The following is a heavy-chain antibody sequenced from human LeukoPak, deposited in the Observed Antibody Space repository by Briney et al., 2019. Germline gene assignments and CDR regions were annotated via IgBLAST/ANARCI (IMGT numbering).Heavy chain of an antibody. CDR1: GGSVSSGSYY. CDR3: ASDNLGVDY. V-gene: IGHV4-61*01. D-gene: IGHD3-16*01. J-gene: IGHJ4*02. CDR2: IYYSGST. Sequence: PSETLSLTCTVSGGSVSSGSYYCSWIRQPPGKGLEWIGYIYYSGSTNYNPSLKSRVTISVDTSKNQFSLKLSSVTAADTAVYYCASDNLGVDYWGQGTLVTVSS.